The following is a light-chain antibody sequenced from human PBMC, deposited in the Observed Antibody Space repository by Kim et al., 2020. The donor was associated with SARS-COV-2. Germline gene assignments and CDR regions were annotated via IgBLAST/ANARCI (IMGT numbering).Light chain of an antibody. CDR1: QDISNY. CDR3: QQYHTYPLT. Sequence: DIQMTQSPSSVSASVGDSVTITCRASQDISNYLAWFQQKPGKAPKSLIYSASSLQDGVPSKFSGHRSGTDFILTIGSLQPEDFATYYCQQYHTYPLTFGGGTKVDIK. V-gene: IGKV1-16*02. CDR2: SAS. J-gene: IGKJ4*01.